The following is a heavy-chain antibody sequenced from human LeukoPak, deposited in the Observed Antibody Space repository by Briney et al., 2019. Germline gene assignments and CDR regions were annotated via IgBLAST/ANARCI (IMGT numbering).Heavy chain of an antibody. D-gene: IGHD3-3*01. V-gene: IGHV4-4*02. Sequence: PSETLSLTCAVSGGSISSKNWWSWVRQSPGTGLEWIGEIYHTEVTNYNPSLQSRATISLDKSKNQFYLRLNSMTAADTAVYYCARAISDGGVTWFDLWGLG. J-gene: IGHJ5*02. CDR1: GGSISSKNW. CDR2: IYHTEVT. CDR3: ARAISDGGVTWFDL.